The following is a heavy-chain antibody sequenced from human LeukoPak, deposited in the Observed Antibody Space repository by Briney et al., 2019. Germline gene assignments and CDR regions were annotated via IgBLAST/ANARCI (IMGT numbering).Heavy chain of an antibody. Sequence: GGSPRLSCTASGFTFSSYAMTWVRQAPGKGLEWVSAISGSGGSTYYADSVKGRFTISRDNSKNTLYLQMNSLRAEDTAVYYCAKGPNCSTTSCYTVGLIDYWGQGTLVTVSS. D-gene: IGHD2-2*02. CDR2: ISGSGGST. J-gene: IGHJ4*02. CDR3: AKGPNCSTTSCYTVGLIDY. CDR1: GFTFSSYA. V-gene: IGHV3-23*01.